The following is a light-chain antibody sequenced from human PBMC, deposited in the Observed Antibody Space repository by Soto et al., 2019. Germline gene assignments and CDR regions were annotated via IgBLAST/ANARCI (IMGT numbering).Light chain of an antibody. J-gene: IGLJ1*01. V-gene: IGLV1-47*01. CDR1: SSNFGSNY. CDR3: AAWDDSLSALYV. Sequence: QSVLNQPTSASGTPGQRVTLSCSGSSSNFGSNYVYWYQQLPGTAPKLLIYRNNQRPSGVPDRFSGSKSGTSASLAISGLRSEDEADYYCAAWDDSLSALYVFGTGTKVTVL. CDR2: RNN.